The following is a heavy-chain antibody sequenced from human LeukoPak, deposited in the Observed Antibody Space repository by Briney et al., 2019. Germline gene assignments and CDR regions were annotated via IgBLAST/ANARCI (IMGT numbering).Heavy chain of an antibody. D-gene: IGHD3-10*01. CDR2: TSGSGAGT. CDR3: AKGTRGSGTSYNDDY. J-gene: IGHJ4*02. Sequence: GVSLRLSCAASGFTFSSYAMSWVRQAPGKGLEWVSTTSGSGAGTYYADSVKGRFTISRDNPKNTLYLQMNSLRAEDTAIYYCAKGTRGSGTSYNDDYWGQGTLVTVSS. CDR1: GFTFSSYA. V-gene: IGHV3-23*01.